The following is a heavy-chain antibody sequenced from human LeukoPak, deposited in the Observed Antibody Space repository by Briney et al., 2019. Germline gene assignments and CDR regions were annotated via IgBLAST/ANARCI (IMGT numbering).Heavy chain of an antibody. CDR3: ARRYCSSTTCSNKIDY. Sequence: SGTLSLTCAVSGYSISSGYYWGWIRQPPGKGLEWIGGIYYRGSTYYNPSLKSRVTISVDTSKNQFSLRLSSVTAADTAVYYCARRYCSSTTCSNKIDYWGQGTLVTVSS. D-gene: IGHD2-2*01. V-gene: IGHV4-38-2*01. CDR2: IYYRGST. J-gene: IGHJ4*02. CDR1: GYSISSGYY.